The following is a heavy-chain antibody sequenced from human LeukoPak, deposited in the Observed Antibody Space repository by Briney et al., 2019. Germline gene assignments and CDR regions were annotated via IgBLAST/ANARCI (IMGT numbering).Heavy chain of an antibody. CDR3: ARTSGQGLDYNWSDP. Sequence: SETLSLTCTVSGVSITTYYWSWVRQPPGKGLEWIGYIFYTGSAHYNPSLKSRVTISVDTSKNQFSLKLNSVTAADTDVYYCARTSGQGLDYNWSDPWGQGTLVTVSS. J-gene: IGHJ5*02. CDR1: GVSITTYY. D-gene: IGHD6-19*01. CDR2: IFYTGSA. V-gene: IGHV4-59*01.